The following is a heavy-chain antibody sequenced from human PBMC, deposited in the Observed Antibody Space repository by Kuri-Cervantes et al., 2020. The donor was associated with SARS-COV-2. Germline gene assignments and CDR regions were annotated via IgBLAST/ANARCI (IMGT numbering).Heavy chain of an antibody. V-gene: IGHV4-38-2*01. Sequence: SETLSLTCAVSGYSISSGYYWGWIRQPPGKGLEWIGSIYHSGSTYYNPSLKSRVTISVDTSKNQFSLKLSSVTAADTAVYYCARVSGGYDLYYYYGMDVWGQGTTVTVSS. CDR3: ARVSGGYDLYYYYGMDV. CDR1: GYSISSGYY. D-gene: IGHD5-12*01. CDR2: IYHSGST. J-gene: IGHJ6*02.